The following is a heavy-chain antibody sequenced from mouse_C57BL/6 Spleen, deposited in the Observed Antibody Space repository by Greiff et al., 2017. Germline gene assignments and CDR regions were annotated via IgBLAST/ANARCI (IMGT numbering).Heavy chain of an antibody. CDR3: ARRSNYGSSFYFDY. V-gene: IGHV1-52*01. J-gene: IGHJ2*01. Sequence: VQLQQPGAELVRPGSSVKLSCKASGYTFTSYWMHWVKQRPIQGLEWIGNIDPSDSETHYNPKFKDKATLTVDKSSSTAYMQLSSLTSEDSAVYYCARRSNYGSSFYFDYRGQGTTLTVSS. CDR2: IDPSDSET. D-gene: IGHD1-1*01. CDR1: GYTFTSYW.